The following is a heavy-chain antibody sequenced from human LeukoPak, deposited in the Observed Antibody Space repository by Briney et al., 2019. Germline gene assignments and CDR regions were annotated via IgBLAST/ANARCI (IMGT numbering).Heavy chain of an antibody. J-gene: IGHJ4*02. Sequence: GGSLRLSCAASGFTFSSYEMNWVRQAPGKGLEWVSYISSSGSTIYYADSVKGRFTISRDNAKNSLYLQMNSLRAEDTAVYYCARDPTIFGVVNYFDYWGQGTLVTVSS. CDR1: GFTFSSYE. CDR2: ISSSGSTI. CDR3: ARDPTIFGVVNYFDY. V-gene: IGHV3-48*03. D-gene: IGHD3-3*01.